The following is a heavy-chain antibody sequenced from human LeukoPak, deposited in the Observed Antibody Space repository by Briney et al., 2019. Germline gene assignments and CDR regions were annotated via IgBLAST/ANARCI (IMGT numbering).Heavy chain of an antibody. CDR2: ICPGDSDT. J-gene: IGHJ6*03. Sequence: GESLKISCKDSGYSFTSYWIAWVRQMPGKGLEWMGIICPGDSDTRYSPSFQGQVTISADRSISTAYLQWSSLKASDTAMYYCARNYYYMDVWGKGTTVTVSS. CDR1: GYSFTSYW. V-gene: IGHV5-51*01. CDR3: ARNYYYMDV.